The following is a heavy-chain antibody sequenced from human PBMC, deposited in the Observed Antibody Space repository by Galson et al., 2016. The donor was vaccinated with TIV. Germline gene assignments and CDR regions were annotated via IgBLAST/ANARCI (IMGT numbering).Heavy chain of an antibody. CDR3: AHIRITLIPDAFYI. V-gene: IGHV2-5*05. Sequence: PALVKPTQTLTVTCTLSGFSLSTTGVGVGWIRQPPGKALEWLGVIYWDDDVRYGPSLKNRLTITKDTSKNLVVLTMTNADPMDTATYFCAHIRITLIPDAFYIWGDGTVVTVS. CDR2: IYWDDDV. CDR1: GFSLSTTGVG. J-gene: IGHJ3*02. D-gene: IGHD3-22*01.